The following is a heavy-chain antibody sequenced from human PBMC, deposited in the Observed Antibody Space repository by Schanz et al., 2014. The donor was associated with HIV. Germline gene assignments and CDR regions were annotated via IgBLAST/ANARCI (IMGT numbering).Heavy chain of an antibody. V-gene: IGHV3-23*01. CDR1: GFPFSNFA. CDR3: GTYNYGSGHDY. J-gene: IGHJ4*02. CDR2: ISTGGERT. Sequence: EVQLLDSGGGLVQPGGSLRVSCAASGFPFSNFAMSWVRQDPGRGLEWVSAISTGGERTFYADSVKGRFTISRDNSKNTLYLQMNSLRAEDTAIYHCGTYNYGSGHDYWGQGTLVTVSS. D-gene: IGHD3-10*01.